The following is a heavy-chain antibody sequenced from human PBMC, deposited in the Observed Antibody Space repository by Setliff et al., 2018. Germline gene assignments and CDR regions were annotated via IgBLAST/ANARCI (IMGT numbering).Heavy chain of an antibody. Sequence: GGSLRLSCAASGFTFKDYSMVWVRQVPGKGLEWVAGVIQGGCGVYADSVKGRFIISRDNSKNSCFLQMNNLRVEDTATYYCAKDTVNDGFWDFDSWGQGIVVTVSS. D-gene: IGHD4-17*01. J-gene: IGHJ4*02. CDR3: AKDTVNDGFWDFDS. CDR2: VIQGGCG. V-gene: IGHV3-23*01. CDR1: GFTFKDYS.